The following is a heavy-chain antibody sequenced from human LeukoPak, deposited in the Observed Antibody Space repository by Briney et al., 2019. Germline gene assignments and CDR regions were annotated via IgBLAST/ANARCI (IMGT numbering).Heavy chain of an antibody. CDR1: GFTFSSFW. CDR3: AREPAANSDFDY. V-gene: IGHV3-7*01. J-gene: IGHJ4*02. Sequence: GGSLRLSCAASGFTFSSFWMSWVRQAPGKGLEWVANIKQDGSEKYYVDSVKGRFTISRDNAKTSLYLQMNSLRAEDTAVYYCAREPAANSDFDYWGQGTLVIVSS. CDR2: IKQDGSEK. D-gene: IGHD1-1*01.